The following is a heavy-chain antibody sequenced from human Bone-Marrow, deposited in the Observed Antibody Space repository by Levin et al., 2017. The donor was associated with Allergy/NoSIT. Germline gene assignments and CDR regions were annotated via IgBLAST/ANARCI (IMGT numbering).Heavy chain of an antibody. CDR2: MYSGGTT. D-gene: IGHD4-11*01. CDR1: GFSVTSTF. V-gene: IGHV3-53*01. CDR3: ARERQGAGFGNYDQGPYVDY. Sequence: GGSLRLSCVVSGFSVTSTFLSWVRQAPGKGLECVSVMYSGGTTFYADSVQGRFTISRDNSKNTLFLQMNGLRAEDTAVYYCARERQGAGFGNYDQGPYVDYWGQGALVTVSS. J-gene: IGHJ4*02.